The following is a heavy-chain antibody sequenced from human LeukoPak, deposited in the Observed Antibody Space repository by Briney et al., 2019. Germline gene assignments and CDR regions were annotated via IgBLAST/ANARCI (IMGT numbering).Heavy chain of an antibody. J-gene: IGHJ6*02. CDR2: IYYSGST. CDR1: GGSISSGDYY. V-gene: IGHV4-30-4*01. CDR3: AAPRSYYYYGMDV. Sequence: TSETLSLTCAVSGGSISSGDYYWSWIRQPPGKGLEWIGYIYYSGSTYYNPSLKSRVTISVDTSKNQFSLKLSSVTAADTAVYYCAAPRSYYYYGMDVWGQGTTVTVSS.